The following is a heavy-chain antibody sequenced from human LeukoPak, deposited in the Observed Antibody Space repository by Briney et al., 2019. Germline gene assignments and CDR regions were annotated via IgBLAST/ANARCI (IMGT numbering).Heavy chain of an antibody. Sequence: PSETLSLTCTVSGGSISGYYWSWIRQPPGRGLEWIGFVYYSGSTKYNPSLKSRVTISVDTSKNQFSLKLTSVTAADTAVYYCARYGSGSYCDDHFQHWGQGTLVTVSS. CDR3: ARYGSGSYCDDHFQH. J-gene: IGHJ1*01. CDR2: VYYSGST. D-gene: IGHD3-10*01. V-gene: IGHV4-59*08. CDR1: GGSISGYY.